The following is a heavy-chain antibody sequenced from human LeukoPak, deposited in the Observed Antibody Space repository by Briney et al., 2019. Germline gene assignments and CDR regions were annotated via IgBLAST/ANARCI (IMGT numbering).Heavy chain of an antibody. CDR1: GGSFSGYY. CDR3: ARARGYSGYEADYYGMDV. J-gene: IGHJ6*02. CDR2: INHSGST. D-gene: IGHD5-12*01. Sequence: SETLSLTCAVYGGSFSGYYWSWIRQPPGKGLEWIGEINHSGSTNYNPSLKSRVTMSVDTSKNQFSLKLSSVTAADTAVYYCARARGYSGYEADYYGMDVWGQGTTVTVSS. V-gene: IGHV4-34*01.